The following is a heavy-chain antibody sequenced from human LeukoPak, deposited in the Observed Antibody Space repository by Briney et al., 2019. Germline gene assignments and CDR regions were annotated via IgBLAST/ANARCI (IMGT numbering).Heavy chain of an antibody. D-gene: IGHD5-18*01. CDR2: ISGSGGST. CDR3: ARRRGYSYGYHYSYYFDY. J-gene: IGHJ4*02. V-gene: IGHV3-23*01. Sequence: GGSLRLSCVASGFTFSSYAMSWVRQAPGKGLEWVSAISGSGGSTYYADSVKGRFTISRDNSKNTLYLQMNSLRAEDTAVYYCARRRGYSYGYHYSYYFDYWGQGTLVTVSP. CDR1: GFTFSSYA.